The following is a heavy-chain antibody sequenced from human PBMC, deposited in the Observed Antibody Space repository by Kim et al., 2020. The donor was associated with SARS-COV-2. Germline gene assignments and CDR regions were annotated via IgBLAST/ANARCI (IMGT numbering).Heavy chain of an antibody. CDR3: ARGGWGYSSSSHYYYGMDV. CDR1: GFTFSSYA. V-gene: IGHV3-30-3*01. Sequence: GGSLRLSCAASGFTFSSYAMHWVRQAPGKGLEWVAVISYDGSNKYYADSVKGRFTISRDNSKNTLYLQMNSLRAEDTAVYYCARGGWGYSSSSHYYYGMDVWGQGTTVTVSS. J-gene: IGHJ6*02. D-gene: IGHD6-6*01. CDR2: ISYDGSNK.